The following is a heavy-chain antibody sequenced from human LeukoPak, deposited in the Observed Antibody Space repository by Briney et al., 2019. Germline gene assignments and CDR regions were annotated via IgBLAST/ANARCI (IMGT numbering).Heavy chain of an antibody. D-gene: IGHD6-19*01. Sequence: ASVKVSCKASGYTFTGYYMHWVRQAPGQGLEWMGWINPNSGGTNYAQKFQGRVTMTRDTSISTAYMELSRLRSDDTAVYYCARASSIAVASAVGDYWGQGTLVTVSS. J-gene: IGHJ4*02. CDR1: GYTFTGYY. CDR2: INPNSGGT. CDR3: ARASSIAVASAVGDY. V-gene: IGHV1-2*02.